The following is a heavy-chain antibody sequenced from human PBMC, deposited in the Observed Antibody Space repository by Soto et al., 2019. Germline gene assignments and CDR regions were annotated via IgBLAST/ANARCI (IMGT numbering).Heavy chain of an antibody. D-gene: IGHD5-12*01. Sequence: PGWSLRLSCASSVFTFISYAMSWVRQAPGKGLEWVSAISGSGGSTYYADSVKGRFTISRDNSKNTLYLQMNSLRAEDTAVYYCAKAKVAAPRGYYGMDVWGQGTTVTVSS. CDR3: AKAKVAAPRGYYGMDV. CDR1: VFTFISYA. J-gene: IGHJ6*02. V-gene: IGHV3-23*01. CDR2: ISGSGGST.